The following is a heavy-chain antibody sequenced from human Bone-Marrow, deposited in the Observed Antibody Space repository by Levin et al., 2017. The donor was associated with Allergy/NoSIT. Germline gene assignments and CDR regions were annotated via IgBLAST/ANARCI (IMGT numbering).Heavy chain of an antibody. V-gene: IGHV4-31*03. CDR3: VRLDGYYFDY. D-gene: IGHD3-9*01. CDR2: ISYRGTT. Sequence: LRLSCTVSGGSISSAGYHWTWIRQSPGKGLEWIGYISYRGTTYYNPSLKSRLTMSLDTSEQRFSLNLNSVTAADTAIYYCVRLDGYYFDYWGQGTLVTVSS. J-gene: IGHJ4*02. CDR1: GGSISSAGYH.